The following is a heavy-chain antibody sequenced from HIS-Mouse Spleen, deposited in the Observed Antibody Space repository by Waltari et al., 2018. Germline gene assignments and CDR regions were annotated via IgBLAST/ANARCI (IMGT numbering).Heavy chain of an antibody. V-gene: IGHV4-39*07. CDR2: IYYSGST. CDR1: GGSISSSSYY. CDR3: AREIPYSSSWYDWYFDL. J-gene: IGHJ2*01. Sequence: QLQLQESGPGLVKPSETLSLTCTVSGGSISSSSYYWGWIRQPPGKGLVWIGSIYYSGSTSYNRSLKSLVTLSVNTSKNQSSLKLSAVTAADTAVYYCAREIPYSSSWYDWYFDLWGRGTLVTVSS. D-gene: IGHD6-13*01.